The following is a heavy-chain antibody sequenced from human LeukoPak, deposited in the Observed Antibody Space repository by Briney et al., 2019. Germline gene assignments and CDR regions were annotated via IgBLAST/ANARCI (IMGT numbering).Heavy chain of an antibody. Sequence: GASVKVSCKASGYTFTRYYIHWVRQAPGQGLEWMGIINPSGNSTSYAQKFQGRVTMTRDTSTSTVYMELSSLRSEDTAVYYCAREGTVSFDYWGQGTLVTVSS. CDR3: AREGTVSFDY. V-gene: IGHV1-46*01. CDR1: GYTFTRYY. J-gene: IGHJ4*02. D-gene: IGHD3/OR15-3a*01. CDR2: INPSGNST.